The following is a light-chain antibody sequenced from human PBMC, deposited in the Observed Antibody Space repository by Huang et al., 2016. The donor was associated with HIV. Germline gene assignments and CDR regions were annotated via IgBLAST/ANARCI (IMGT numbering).Light chain of an antibody. CDR3: QQYNNWPPWT. V-gene: IGKV3-15*01. Sequence: EIVMTQSPVTLSVSPGERATLSCKASQSVSNNLAWYQQKPGQAPRLRIYGASTRATGIPARFSGSGSGTEFTLTINSLESGDFAVYYCQQYNNWPPWTFGQGTKVEIK. CDR1: QSVSNN. CDR2: GAS. J-gene: IGKJ1*01.